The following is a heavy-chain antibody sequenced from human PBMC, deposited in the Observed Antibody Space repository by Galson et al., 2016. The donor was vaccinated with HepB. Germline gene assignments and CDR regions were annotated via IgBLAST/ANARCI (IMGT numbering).Heavy chain of an antibody. CDR2: IWFDGSDK. CDR1: GFTFSSFG. J-gene: IGHJ6*02. Sequence: SLRLSCAASGFTFSSFGMHWVRQLPGKGLEWVAVIWFDGSDKYYADSVKGRFTISRDNSKNTLYLQMNSLRAEDTAVYYCAKGRDYGGPYGMDVWGQGATVTVSS. D-gene: IGHD4-23*01. V-gene: IGHV3-33*06. CDR3: AKGRDYGGPYGMDV.